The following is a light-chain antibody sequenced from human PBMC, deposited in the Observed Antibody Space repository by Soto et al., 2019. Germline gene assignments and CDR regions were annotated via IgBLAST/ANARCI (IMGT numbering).Light chain of an antibody. CDR1: SGHSNYA. CDR3: QTWGSRIVV. J-gene: IGLJ2*01. Sequence: QSVLTQSPSASASLGASVKLTCTLSSGHSNYAIAWHQQQSEKGPRYLMKLNSDGSHSKGDGIPDRFSGSSSGAERYLTISSVQSEDEADYYCQTWGSRIVVFGGGTKLTVL. V-gene: IGLV4-69*01. CDR2: LNSDGSH.